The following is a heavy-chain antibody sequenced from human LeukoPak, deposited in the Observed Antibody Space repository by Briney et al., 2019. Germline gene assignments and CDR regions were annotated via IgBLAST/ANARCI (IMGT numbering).Heavy chain of an antibody. J-gene: IGHJ1*01. CDR1: GFTLIGDA. D-gene: IGHD6-6*01. CDR3: ATTSRFSFQH. CDR2: ISSSGGST. Sequence: GGSLRLSCAASGFTLIGDAMGWVRQAPGKGLEWVSMISSSGGSTYYADSVRGRFTISRDSSKNTLYLQMNSLRAEDTAVYYCATTSRFSFQHWGQGTLVTVSS. V-gene: IGHV3-23*01.